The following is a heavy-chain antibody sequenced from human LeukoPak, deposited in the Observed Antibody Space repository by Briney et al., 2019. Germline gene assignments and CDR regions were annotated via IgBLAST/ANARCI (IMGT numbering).Heavy chain of an antibody. Sequence: GGSLRLSCAASGFTFSSYWMHWVRQAPGKGLVWVSRINTDGSGTTYADSVKGRFTLSRDNAKNTLFLQMNSLRAEDTAVYYCARSTTHPYYYYMDVWGKGTTVTISS. CDR3: ARSTTHPYYYYMDV. CDR1: GFTFSSYW. CDR2: INTDGSGT. V-gene: IGHV3-74*01. D-gene: IGHD4-17*01. J-gene: IGHJ6*03.